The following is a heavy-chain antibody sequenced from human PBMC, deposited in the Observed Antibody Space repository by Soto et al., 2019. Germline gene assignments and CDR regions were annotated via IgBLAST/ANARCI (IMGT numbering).Heavy chain of an antibody. J-gene: IGHJ2*01. CDR1: GFTFSSYA. Sequence: GGSLRLSCAASGFTFSSYAMSWVRQAPGKGLEWVSAISGSGGSTYYADSVKGRFTISRDNSKNTLYLQMNSLRAEDTAVYYCAKPADAYDNSVHWYLDLWGRGTLVTVSS. V-gene: IGHV3-23*01. CDR2: ISGSGGST. D-gene: IGHD3-22*01. CDR3: AKPADAYDNSVHWYLDL.